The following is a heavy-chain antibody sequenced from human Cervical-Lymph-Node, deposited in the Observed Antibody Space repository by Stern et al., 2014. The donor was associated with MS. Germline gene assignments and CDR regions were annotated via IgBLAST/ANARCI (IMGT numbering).Heavy chain of an antibody. Sequence: VQLVESGAEVKKPGASVKVSCKVSGYTLTDFSMHWVRQAPGKGLEWMGGFDPEAGETIYAQKFQGRVTMTEDTSTDTAYMELSSLRSEDTAVYYCATDRDDFRSGYSAPTKGYGLDVWGQGTTVTVTS. CDR2: FDPEAGET. D-gene: IGHD3-3*01. J-gene: IGHJ6*02. CDR1: GYTLTDFS. V-gene: IGHV1-24*01. CDR3: ATDRDDFRSGYSAPTKGYGLDV.